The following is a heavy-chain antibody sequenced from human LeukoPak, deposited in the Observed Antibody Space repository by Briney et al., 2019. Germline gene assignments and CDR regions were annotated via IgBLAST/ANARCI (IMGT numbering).Heavy chain of an antibody. CDR1: GGTFSSYA. V-gene: IGHV1-46*01. CDR2: INPSGGST. CDR3: ARIRFTQRITMIGDAFDI. J-gene: IGHJ3*02. Sequence: GASVKVSCKASGGTFSSYAISWVRQAPGQGLEWMGIINPSGGSTSYAQKFQGRVTMTRDTSTSTVYMELSSLRSEDTAVYYCARIRFTQRITMIGDAFDIWGQGTMVTVSS. D-gene: IGHD3-22*01.